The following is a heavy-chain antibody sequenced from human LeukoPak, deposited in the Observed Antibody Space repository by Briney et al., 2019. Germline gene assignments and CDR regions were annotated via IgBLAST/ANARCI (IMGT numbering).Heavy chain of an antibody. CDR1: GGSISSGSYY. D-gene: IGHD6-19*01. CDR3: ARDVQHSSGYDAFDI. Sequence: SQTLSLTCTVSGGSISSGSYYWSWIRQPAGKGLEWIGRIYTSGSTNYNPSLKSRVTISVDTSKNQFSLKLSSVTAADTAVYYCARDVQHSSGYDAFDIWGQGTMVTVSS. V-gene: IGHV4-61*02. CDR2: IYTSGST. J-gene: IGHJ3*02.